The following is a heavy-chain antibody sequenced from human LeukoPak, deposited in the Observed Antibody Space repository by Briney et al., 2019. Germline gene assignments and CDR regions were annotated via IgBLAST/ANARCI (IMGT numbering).Heavy chain of an antibody. V-gene: IGHV3-7*01. CDR1: GFSFSNYW. J-gene: IGHJ4*02. CDR2: IKTDGSET. D-gene: IGHD3-10*01. CDR3: VSAIRGSPIDY. Sequence: GFLRLSCAASGFSFSNYWMGWVRQAPGKGLACVANIKTDGSETYYVDSVKGRFTISRDNAKNSLFLQMNSLRAEDTAIYYCVSAIRGSPIDYWGQGTLVSVPS.